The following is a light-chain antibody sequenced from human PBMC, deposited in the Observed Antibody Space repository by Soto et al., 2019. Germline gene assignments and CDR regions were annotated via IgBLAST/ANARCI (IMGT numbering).Light chain of an antibody. CDR2: HAS. V-gene: IGKV3-20*01. J-gene: IGKJ1*01. Sequence: EIVMTQSPATLSVSPGERATLSCRARQSVNSNLAWYQHKPGQAPRLLIYHASTRATGIPDRFSGSGSGTDFTLTISRLEPEDFAVYYCQQYGSTPRTFGQGTKVDIK. CDR1: QSVNSN. CDR3: QQYGSTPRT.